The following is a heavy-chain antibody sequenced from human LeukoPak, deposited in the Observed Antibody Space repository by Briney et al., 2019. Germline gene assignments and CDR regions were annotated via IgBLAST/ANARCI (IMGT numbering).Heavy chain of an antibody. V-gene: IGHV6-1*01. D-gene: IGHD1-26*01. J-gene: IGHJ4*02. CDR1: GDSVSSNSAA. CDR3: ARTRDLGPDY. CDR2: TYYRSKWYY. Sequence: KISQTLSLTCVISGDSVSSNSAAWNWIRQSPSRGLEWLGRTYYRSKWYYHYAVSMKSRITVNPDTSKNQFSLQLNSVTPEDTAVYYCARTRDLGPDYWGQGTLVTVSS.